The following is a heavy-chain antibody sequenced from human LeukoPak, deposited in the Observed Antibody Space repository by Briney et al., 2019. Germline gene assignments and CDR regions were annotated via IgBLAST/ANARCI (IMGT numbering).Heavy chain of an antibody. V-gene: IGHV5-51*01. CDR1: GYSSTSYW. D-gene: IGHD4-4*01. CDR3: ATHAPTVTNYYYYYGMDV. CDR2: IYPGDSDT. Sequence: GESLKISCKGSGYSSTSYWIGWVRQMPGKGLEWMGIIYPGDSDTRYSPSFQGQVTISADKSISTAYLQWSSLKASDTAMYYCATHAPTVTNYYYYYGMDVWGQGTTVTVSS. J-gene: IGHJ6*02.